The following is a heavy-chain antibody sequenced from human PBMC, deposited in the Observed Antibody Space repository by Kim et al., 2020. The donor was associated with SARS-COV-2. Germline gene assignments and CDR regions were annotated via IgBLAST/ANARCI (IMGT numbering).Heavy chain of an antibody. D-gene: IGHD2-21*02. Sequence: ASVKVSCKASGYTFTSYYMHWVRQAPGQGLEWMGIINPSGGSTSYAQKFQGRVTMTRDTSTSTVYMELSSLRSEDTAVYYCARAHRLAYCGGDCYSGIGYWGQGTLVTVSS. V-gene: IGHV1-46*01. CDR3: ARAHRLAYCGGDCYSGIGY. J-gene: IGHJ4*02. CDR1: GYTFTSYY. CDR2: INPSGGST.